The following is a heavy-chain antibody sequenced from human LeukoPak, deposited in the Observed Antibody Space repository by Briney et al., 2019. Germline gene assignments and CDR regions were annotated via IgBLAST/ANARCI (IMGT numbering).Heavy chain of an antibody. D-gene: IGHD3-22*01. V-gene: IGHV4-61*02. CDR1: GGSISSGSYY. CDR2: IYTSGST. J-gene: IGHJ3*02. Sequence: NPSETLSLTCTVSGGSISSGSYYWSWIRQPAGKGLEWIGRIYTSGSTNYNPSLKSRVTISVDTSKNQFSLKLSSVTAADTAVYYCARDPIDYDSSRPHGAFDIWGQGAMVTVSS. CDR3: ARDPIDYDSSRPHGAFDI.